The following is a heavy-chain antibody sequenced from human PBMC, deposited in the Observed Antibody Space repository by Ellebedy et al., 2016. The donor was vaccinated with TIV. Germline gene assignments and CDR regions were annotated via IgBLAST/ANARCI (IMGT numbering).Heavy chain of an antibody. D-gene: IGHD6-19*01. J-gene: IGHJ4*02. V-gene: IGHV1-2*02. CDR1: GYTFSDHN. CDR2: INPNSGGA. Sequence: AASVKVSCKASGYTFSDHNLHWVRQAPGQGLEWMGWINPNSGGADYAQQFQGRVTMTRDTSTSTVYMDLSSLRSDDTAVYYCARGLPQQWLGPQFDYWGQGTLVTVSS. CDR3: ARGLPQQWLGPQFDY.